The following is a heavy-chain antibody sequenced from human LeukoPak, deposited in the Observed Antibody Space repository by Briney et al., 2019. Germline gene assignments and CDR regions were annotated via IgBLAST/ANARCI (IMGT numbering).Heavy chain of an antibody. CDR2: ISGSGGST. D-gene: IGHD7-27*01. J-gene: IGHJ4*02. CDR1: GFTFSSYA. Sequence: PPGGSLRLSCAASGFTFSSYAMSWVRQAPGKGLEWVSAISGSGGSTYYADSVKGRFTISRDNSKNTLYLQMNSLRVEDTAVYYCAKRPVDLGSLDYWGQGTLVTISS. CDR3: AKRPVDLGSLDY. V-gene: IGHV3-23*01.